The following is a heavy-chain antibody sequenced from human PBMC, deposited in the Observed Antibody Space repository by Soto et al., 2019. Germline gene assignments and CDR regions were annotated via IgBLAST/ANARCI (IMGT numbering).Heavy chain of an antibody. V-gene: IGHV3-9*02. Sequence: EVQLVESGGGLVQPGRSLRLSCVASGFIADDYAMHWVRQAPGKGLEWVSGISSNSATINYADSVKGRFTISRDNAQNSLFLQMKRLRPEDPAFYYCVKDMKWGGMTTIHYFDSWGQGTLVTVSS. CDR3: VKDMKWGGMTTIHYFDS. D-gene: IGHD4-17*01. CDR2: ISSNSATI. CDR1: GFIADDYA. J-gene: IGHJ4*02.